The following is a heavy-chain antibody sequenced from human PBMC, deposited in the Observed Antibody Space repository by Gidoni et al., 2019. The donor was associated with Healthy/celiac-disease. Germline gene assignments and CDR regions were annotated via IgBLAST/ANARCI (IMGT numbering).Heavy chain of an antibody. CDR1: GFTFSSYA. CDR3: AKEAVNWNLFNFDY. CDR2: ISGSGGST. V-gene: IGHV3-23*01. Sequence: EVQRLESGGGLVQPGGSLGRSWAASGFTFSSYAMSWVRPAPGKGLEWVSAISGSGGSTYYADSVKGRFTISRDNSKNTLYLQMNSLRAEDTAVYYCAKEAVNWNLFNFDYWGQGTLVTVSS. D-gene: IGHD1-20*01. J-gene: IGHJ4*02.